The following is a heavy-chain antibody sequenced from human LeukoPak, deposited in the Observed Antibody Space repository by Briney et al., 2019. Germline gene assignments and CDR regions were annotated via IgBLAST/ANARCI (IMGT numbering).Heavy chain of an antibody. CDR2: INSDGSSI. J-gene: IGHJ4*02. Sequence: GASLRLSCAASGFTFSSYWMHWVRQDPGKGLVWVSRINSDGSSITYADSVKGRFTISRDNAKNTLYLQMNSLGVEDTAVYYCAREGRVSGYDFDSWGQGTLVSVSS. D-gene: IGHD5-12*01. V-gene: IGHV3-74*03. CDR3: AREGRVSGYDFDS. CDR1: GFTFSSYW.